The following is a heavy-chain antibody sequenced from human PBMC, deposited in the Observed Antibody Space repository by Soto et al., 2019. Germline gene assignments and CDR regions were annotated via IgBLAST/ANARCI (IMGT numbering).Heavy chain of an antibody. V-gene: IGHV1-46*01. Sequence: GASVKVSCKASGYTFTNFGISWVRQAPGQGLEWMGIINPSGGSTSYAQKFQGRVTMTRDTSTSTVYMELSSLRSEDTAVYYCARDRVEGPLGRFLEWSIWYYYGMDVWGQGTTVTVSS. CDR3: ARDRVEGPLGRFLEWSIWYYYGMDV. D-gene: IGHD3-3*01. J-gene: IGHJ6*02. CDR1: GYTFTNFG. CDR2: INPSGGST.